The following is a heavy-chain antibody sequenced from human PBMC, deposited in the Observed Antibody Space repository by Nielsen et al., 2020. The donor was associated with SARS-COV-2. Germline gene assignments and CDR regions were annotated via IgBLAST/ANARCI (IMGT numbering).Heavy chain of an antibody. CDR2: IGSGGANI. V-gene: IGHV3-11*04. CDR3: ARDWSRAFDV. CDR1: GFTFSDYY. J-gene: IGHJ3*01. Sequence: GGSLRLSCAASGFTFSDYYMSWIRQAPGKGLEWVSYIGSGGANIYYADSVKGRFAISRDNAKNSMSLQMNSLRVEDTAVYYCARDWSRAFDVWGQGTMVTVSS.